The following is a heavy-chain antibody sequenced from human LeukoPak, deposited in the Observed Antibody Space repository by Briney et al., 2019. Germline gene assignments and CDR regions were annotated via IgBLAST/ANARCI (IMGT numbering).Heavy chain of an antibody. V-gene: IGHV3-48*03. J-gene: IGHJ4*02. D-gene: IGHD6-19*01. CDR2: ISSSGSTI. CDR1: GFTFSSYE. CDR3: ARDLAVAGNM. Sequence: GGSLTLSCAASGFTFSSYEMNWVRQAPGKGLEWVSYISSSGSTIYYADSVKGRFTISRDNAKNSLYLQMNSLRAEDTAVYYCARDLAVAGNMWGQGTLVTVSS.